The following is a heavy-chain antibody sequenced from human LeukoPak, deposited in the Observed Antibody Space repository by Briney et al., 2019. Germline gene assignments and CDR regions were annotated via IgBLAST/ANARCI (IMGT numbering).Heavy chain of an antibody. J-gene: IGHJ4*02. CDR2: ISGSGGST. Sequence: PGGSLRLSCAASGFTFSSYAMNWVRQAPGKGLEWVSAISGSGGSTYYADSVKGRFTISRDNSKNTPYLQMNSLRAEDTAVYYCAKRLSVGIDYWGQGTLVTVSS. CDR3: AKRLSVGIDY. CDR1: GFTFSSYA. V-gene: IGHV3-23*01. D-gene: IGHD1-26*01.